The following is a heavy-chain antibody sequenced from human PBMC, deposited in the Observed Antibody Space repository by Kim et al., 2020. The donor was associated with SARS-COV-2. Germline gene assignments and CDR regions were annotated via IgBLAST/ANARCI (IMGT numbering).Heavy chain of an antibody. D-gene: IGHD2-15*01. J-gene: IGHJ3*02. CDR3: TTGLGYCSGGSCSDAFDI. CDR1: GFTFSNAW. Sequence: GGSLRLSCAASGFTFSNAWMSWVRQAPGKGLEWVGRIKSKTDGGTTDYAAPVKGRFTISRDDSKNTLYLQMNSLKTEDTAVYYCTTGLGYCSGGSCSDAFDIWGQGTMVTVSS. V-gene: IGHV3-15*01. CDR2: IKSKTDGGTT.